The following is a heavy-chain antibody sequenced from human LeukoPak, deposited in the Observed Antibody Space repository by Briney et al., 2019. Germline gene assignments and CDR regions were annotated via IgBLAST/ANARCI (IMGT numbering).Heavy chain of an antibody. J-gene: IGHJ2*01. D-gene: IGHD3-3*01. Sequence: GGSLRLSCAASGFTFSTYTINWVRQAPGKGLEWVSSISSSSRYIYSADSVKGRFTISRDNAKNSLFLHMNSLRADETAVYYCARDGVTVSSSPSYWYFDLWGRGTLVTVSS. CDR2: ISSSSRYI. V-gene: IGHV3-21*01. CDR3: ARDGVTVSSSPSYWYFDL. CDR1: GFTFSTYT.